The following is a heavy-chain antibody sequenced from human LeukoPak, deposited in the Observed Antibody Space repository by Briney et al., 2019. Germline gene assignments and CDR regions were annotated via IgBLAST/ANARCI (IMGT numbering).Heavy chain of an antibody. CDR2: INSDGSST. J-gene: IGHJ5*02. CDR3: ARAALAVDGYNLGT. D-gene: IGHD5-24*01. CDR1: GFTFSSYS. Sequence: GGSLRLSCAASGFTFSSYSMNWVRQAPGKGLVWVARINSDGSSTNYADSVKGRFTISRDNAKDTVYLQMNSLRVEDTAVYYCARAALAVDGYNLGTWGQGTLVTVSS. V-gene: IGHV3-74*01.